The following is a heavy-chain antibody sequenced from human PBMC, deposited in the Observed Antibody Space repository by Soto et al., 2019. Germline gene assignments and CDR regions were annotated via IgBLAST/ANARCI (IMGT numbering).Heavy chain of an antibody. Sequence: QVQLVQSGAEVKKPGASVRVSCKAFGYRFINFYLHWVRQAPGQGLEWMGWINPKNDDTNYAQKFQGRVTMTRDTSISVAYMESSGLNSGDTAVYYCARDDTGANFGSWGQGTLVTV. CDR2: INPKNDDT. CDR3: ARDDTGANFGS. V-gene: IGHV1-2*02. D-gene: IGHD2-8*02. CDR1: GYRFINFY. J-gene: IGHJ4*02.